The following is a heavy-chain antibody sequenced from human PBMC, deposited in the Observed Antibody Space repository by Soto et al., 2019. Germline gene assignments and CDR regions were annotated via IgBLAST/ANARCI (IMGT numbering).Heavy chain of an antibody. V-gene: IGHV1-18*01. CDR1: GYTFTSYG. CDR3: ATSLGSSGYSDAFDI. Sequence: GASVKVSCKASGYTFTSYGISWVRQAPGQGLEWMGWISAYNGNTNYAQKLQGRVTMTTDTSTSTAYMELRSLRSDDTAVYYCATSLGSSGYSDAFDIWGQGTMVTVSS. J-gene: IGHJ3*02. CDR2: ISAYNGNT. D-gene: IGHD3-22*01.